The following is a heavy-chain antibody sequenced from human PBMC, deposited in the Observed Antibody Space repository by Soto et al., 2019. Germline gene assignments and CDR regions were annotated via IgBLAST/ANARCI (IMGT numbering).Heavy chain of an antibody. CDR3: ARGDSTDCSNGVCSFFYNHDMDV. J-gene: IGHJ6*02. CDR1: GYSFTDYH. V-gene: IGHV1-2*04. CDR2: INPKSGGT. Sequence: ASVKVSCKASGYSFTDYHIHWVRQAPGQGLEWLRRINPKSGGTSTAQKFQGWVTMTTDTSISTASMELTRLTSDDTAIYYCARGDSTDCSNGVCSFFYNHDMDVWGQGTTVTVSS. D-gene: IGHD2-8*01.